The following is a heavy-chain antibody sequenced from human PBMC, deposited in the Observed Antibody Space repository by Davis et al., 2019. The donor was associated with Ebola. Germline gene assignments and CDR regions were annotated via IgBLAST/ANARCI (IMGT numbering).Heavy chain of an antibody. CDR1: GFTFSSYE. CDR2: ISSSGSTI. V-gene: IGHV3-48*03. CDR3: ARGRYYDFWSGPGARYYYGMDV. Sequence: GESLKISCAASGFTFSSYEMNWVRQAPGKGLEWVSYISSSGSTIYYADSVKGRFTISRDNAKNSLYLQMNSLRAEDTAVYYCARGRYYDFWSGPGARYYYGMDVWGQGTTVIVSS. J-gene: IGHJ6*02. D-gene: IGHD3-3*01.